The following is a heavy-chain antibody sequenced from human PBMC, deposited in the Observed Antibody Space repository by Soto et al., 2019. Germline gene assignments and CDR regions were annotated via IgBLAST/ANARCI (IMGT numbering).Heavy chain of an antibody. CDR2: IYHSGST. J-gene: IGHJ5*02. Sequence: PSETLSLTCAVSGGSISSSNWWSWVRQPPGKGLEWIGEIYHSGSTNYNPSLKSRVTISVDKSKNQFSLKLSSVTAADTAVYYCARDYYDSSGYWFDNWFDPWGQGTLVTVSS. D-gene: IGHD3-22*01. V-gene: IGHV4-4*02. CDR1: GGSISSSNW. CDR3: ARDYYDSSGYWFDNWFDP.